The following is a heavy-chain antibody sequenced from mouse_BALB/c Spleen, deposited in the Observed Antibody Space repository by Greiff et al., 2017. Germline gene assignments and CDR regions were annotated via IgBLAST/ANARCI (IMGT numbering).Heavy chain of an antibody. V-gene: IGHV10-1*02. D-gene: IGHD1-1*01. CDR3: VRQLREVAY. Sequence: VMLVESGGGLVQPKGSLKLSCAASGFTFNTYAMNWVRQAPGKGLEWVARIRSKSNNYATYYADSVKDRFTISRDDSQSMLYLQMNNLKTEDTAMYYCVRQLREVAYWGQGTLVTVSA. J-gene: IGHJ3*01. CDR2: IRSKSNNYAT. CDR1: GFTFNTYA.